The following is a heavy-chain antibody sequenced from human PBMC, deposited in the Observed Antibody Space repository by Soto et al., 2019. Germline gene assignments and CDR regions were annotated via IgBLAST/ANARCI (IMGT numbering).Heavy chain of an antibody. V-gene: IGHV1-3*05. D-gene: IGHD3-16*01. Sequence: QVQLVQSGAEEKKPGATVKVSCKASGYTFTSYAMDWVRQAPGQRLERMGWINAGNGNTKYSQKFQGRVTITRDTSASTAYMELSSLRSEDTAVYYCARGFPFWFDPWGQGTLVTVSS. J-gene: IGHJ5*02. CDR1: GYTFTSYA. CDR3: ARGFPFWFDP. CDR2: INAGNGNT.